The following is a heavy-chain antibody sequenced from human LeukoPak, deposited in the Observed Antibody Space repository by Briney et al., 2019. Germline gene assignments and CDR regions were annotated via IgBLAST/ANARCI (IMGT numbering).Heavy chain of an antibody. D-gene: IGHD3-9*01. V-gene: IGHV1-46*01. Sequence: ASVKVSCKASGYTFSNYCMHWVRQAPGQGLEWLGIINPSLHVPIYAQTFQGRVTMTTDMSTSTFYMELSNLVSEDTAVYYCAKDPRDISTGNYDEFDIWGQGTMVTVSS. CDR1: GYTFSNYC. CDR2: INPSLHVP. CDR3: AKDPRDISTGNYDEFDI. J-gene: IGHJ3*02.